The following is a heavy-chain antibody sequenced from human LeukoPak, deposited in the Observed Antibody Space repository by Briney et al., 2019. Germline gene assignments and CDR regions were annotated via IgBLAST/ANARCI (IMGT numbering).Heavy chain of an antibody. J-gene: IGHJ4*02. Sequence: RSLRLSCAASGFTFSGLEMNRVRQAPGKGLEWVSFISRRGTRTKYADSVKGRFTIPRDNAKKSLYLQLTSLRAEDTGSYYWARNDVHIERTTYFFDNWGQGTLVAVSS. CDR2: ISRRGTRT. CDR3: ARNDVHIERTTYFFDN. D-gene: IGHD1-7*01. CDR1: GFTFSGLE. V-gene: IGHV3-48*03.